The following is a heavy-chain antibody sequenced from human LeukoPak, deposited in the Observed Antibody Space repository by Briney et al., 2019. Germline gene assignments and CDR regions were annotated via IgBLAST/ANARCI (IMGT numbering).Heavy chain of an antibody. D-gene: IGHD5-18*01. J-gene: IGHJ4*02. V-gene: IGHV3-48*01. Sequence: GGSLRLSCAASGFTFSSYSMNWVRQAPGKGLKWVSYISSSSSSTIYYADSVKGRFTISRDNAKNSLYLQMNSLRAEDTALYYCAKDYTAMARGLDYWGQGTLVTVSS. CDR3: AKDYTAMARGLDY. CDR2: ISSSSSSTI. CDR1: GFTFSSYS.